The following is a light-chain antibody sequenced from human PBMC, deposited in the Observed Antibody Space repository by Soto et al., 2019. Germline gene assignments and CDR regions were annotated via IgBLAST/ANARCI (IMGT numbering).Light chain of an antibody. CDR3: DQYSDSVRT. J-gene: IGKJ4*01. CDR2: GAA. V-gene: IGKV3-20*01. Sequence: EIVLTQSPATLSLSPGEIATLSCRASQTLTSNYLAWYHQKPGQAPRLLIHGAASRATAIPARFTGSGSGTDFSLTISRLEPEDFAVDYCDQYSDSVRTFGGGTKVEIK. CDR1: QTLTSNY.